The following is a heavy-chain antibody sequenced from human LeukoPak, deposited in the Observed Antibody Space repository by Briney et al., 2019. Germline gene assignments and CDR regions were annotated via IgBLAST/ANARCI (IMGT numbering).Heavy chain of an antibody. CDR3: ERFGDFWSGYPNLDGYYMDV. CDR1: GFTFSSYW. CDR2: IKQDGSEK. V-gene: IGHV3-7*01. D-gene: IGHD3-3*01. J-gene: IGHJ6*03. Sequence: GGSLRLSCVASGFTFSSYWMHWVRQAPGKGLEWVANIKQDGSEKYYVDSVKGRFTISRDNAKNSLYLQMNSLRAEDTAVYYCERFGDFWSGYPNLDGYYMDVWGKGTTVTVSS.